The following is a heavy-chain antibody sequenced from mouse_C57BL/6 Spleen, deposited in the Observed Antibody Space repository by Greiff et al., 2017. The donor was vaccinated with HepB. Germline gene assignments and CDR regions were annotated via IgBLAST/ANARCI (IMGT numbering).Heavy chain of an antibody. CDR3: ARRGYYDYDEAWFAY. J-gene: IGHJ3*01. D-gene: IGHD2-4*01. Sequence: QVQLQQPGAELVMPGASVKLSCKASGYTFTSYWMHWVKQRPGQGLEWIGEIDPSDSYTNYNQKFKGKSTLTVDKSSSTAYMQLSSLTSEDSAVYYCARRGYYDYDEAWFAYWGQGTLVTVSA. CDR1: GYTFTSYW. CDR2: IDPSDSYT. V-gene: IGHV1-69*01.